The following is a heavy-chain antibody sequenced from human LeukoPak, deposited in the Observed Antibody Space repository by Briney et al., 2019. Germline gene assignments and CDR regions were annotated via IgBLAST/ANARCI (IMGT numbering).Heavy chain of an antibody. D-gene: IGHD3-9*01. V-gene: IGHV4-39*01. J-gene: IGHJ6*02. CDR1: GGSISSSSYY. CDR2: IYYSGST. Sequence: SETLSLTCTVSGGSISSSSYYWGWIRQPPGKGLEWIGGIYYSGSTYYNPSLKSRVTISVDTSKNQFSLELSSVTAADTAVYYCARGYFDWKWDYYYGMDVWGQGTTVTVSS. CDR3: ARGYFDWKWDYYYGMDV.